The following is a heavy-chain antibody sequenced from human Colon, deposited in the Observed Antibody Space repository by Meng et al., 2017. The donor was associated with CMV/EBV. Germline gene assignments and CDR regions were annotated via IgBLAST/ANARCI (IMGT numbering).Heavy chain of an antibody. CDR3: AREGGYNWNLREDY. J-gene: IGHJ4*02. CDR1: GYTFTTTW. Sequence: GGSLRLSCVASGYTFTTTWISWVRQAPGKGLEWVANIKEDGSQKNYADSVRGRFIISRDNAKKSLYLLMNSLRAEDTAVYYCAREGGYNWNLREDYWGQGTLVTVSS. CDR2: IKEDGSQK. D-gene: IGHD1-1*01. V-gene: IGHV3-7*01.